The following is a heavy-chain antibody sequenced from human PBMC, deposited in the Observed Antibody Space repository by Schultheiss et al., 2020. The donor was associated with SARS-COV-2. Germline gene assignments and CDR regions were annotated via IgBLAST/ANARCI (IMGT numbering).Heavy chain of an antibody. J-gene: IGHJ5*02. CDR1: GGPFSGAY. CDR2: INHSGTT. CDR3: ARAEGSDDPFDP. Sequence: SETLSLTCAVYGGPFSGAYWSWIRQPPGKGLQWIGEINHSGTTNYNPSLKSRVTISVDTSSYHFSLKLSSVTAADTAVYYCARAEGSDDPFDPWGQGTLVTVSS. V-gene: IGHV4-34*01. D-gene: IGHD1-1*01.